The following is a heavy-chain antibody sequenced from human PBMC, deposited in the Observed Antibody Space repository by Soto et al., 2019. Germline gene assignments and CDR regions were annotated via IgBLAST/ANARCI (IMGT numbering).Heavy chain of an antibody. J-gene: IGHJ4*02. CDR2: IFYSGTT. V-gene: IGHV4-59*01. CDR1: GGSISGYY. D-gene: IGHD2-8*02. Sequence: SETLSLTWTVSGGSISGYYWSWIRQPPGKGMEWLGYIFYSGTTNYNPSLQRRVTISVDTSKNQFSLTLSSVTAAYTAFYYCAKGGARGVPGGDYFDYWGRGPLVTVSS. CDR3: AKGGARGVPGGDYFDY.